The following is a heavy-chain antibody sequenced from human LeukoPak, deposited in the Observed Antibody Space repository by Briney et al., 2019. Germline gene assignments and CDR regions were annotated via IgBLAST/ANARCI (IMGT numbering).Heavy chain of an antibody. D-gene: IGHD6-13*01. CDR3: AKDIGTSSWGRVGSSY. CDR2: ISSSGTYI. Sequence: KAGGSLRLSCAASTFTFSSYNMNWVRQAPGKGLEWVSSISSSGTYIYYRDSVKGRFTISRDNAENSLYLEMNSLRAEDTALYYCAKDIGTSSWGRVGSSYWGQGTLVTVSS. J-gene: IGHJ4*02. V-gene: IGHV3-21*04. CDR1: TFTFSSYN.